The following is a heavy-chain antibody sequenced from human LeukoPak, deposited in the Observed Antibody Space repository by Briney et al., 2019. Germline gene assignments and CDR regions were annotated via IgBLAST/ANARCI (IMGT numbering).Heavy chain of an antibody. D-gene: IGHD1-1*01. V-gene: IGHV3-53*01. CDR1: GFTVSSNY. Sequence: GGSLRLSCAASGFTVSSNYMSWVRQAPGKGLGWVSVIYSGGSTYYADSVKGRFTISRDNSKNTLYLQMNSLRAEDTAVYYCARVPRDWNEFDYWGQGTLVTVSS. J-gene: IGHJ4*02. CDR3: ARVPRDWNEFDY. CDR2: IYSGGST.